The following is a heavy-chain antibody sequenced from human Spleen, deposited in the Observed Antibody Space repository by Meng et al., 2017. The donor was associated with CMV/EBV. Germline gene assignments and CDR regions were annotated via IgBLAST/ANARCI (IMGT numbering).Heavy chain of an antibody. V-gene: IGHV3-21*01. Sequence: FSTFTMHWVRQAPGKGLEWVSYITNSSSYIFDADSVKGRFTISRDNAKNSLFLQMSSLRAEDTDVYYCARDAFWSGYSLDIQHWGQGTMVTVSS. J-gene: IGHJ1*01. CDR3: ARDAFWSGYSLDIQH. CDR2: ITNSSSYI. D-gene: IGHD3-3*01. CDR1: FSTFT.